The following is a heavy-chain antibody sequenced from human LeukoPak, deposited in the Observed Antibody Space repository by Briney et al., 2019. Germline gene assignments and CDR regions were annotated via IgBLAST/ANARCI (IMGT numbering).Heavy chain of an antibody. J-gene: IGHJ4*02. CDR1: GGTFSSYA. V-gene: IGHV1-69*13. CDR2: IIPIFGTA. CDR3: ARGLYYDFWSGYYYFDY. Sequence: ASVKVSCKASGGTFSSYAISWVRQAPGQGLEWMGGIIPIFGTANYAQKFQGRVTITADESTSTAYMELSSLRSEDTAVYYRARGLYYDFWSGYYYFDYWGQGTLVTVSS. D-gene: IGHD3-3*01.